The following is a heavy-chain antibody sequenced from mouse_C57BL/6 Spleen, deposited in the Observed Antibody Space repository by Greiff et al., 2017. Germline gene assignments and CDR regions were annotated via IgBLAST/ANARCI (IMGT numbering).Heavy chain of an antibody. CDR1: GYTFTSYW. D-gene: IGHD1-1*01. V-gene: IGHV1-53*01. CDR3: ASPSYGSSLHWYFDV. J-gene: IGHJ1*03. Sequence: QVQLQQSGTELVKPGASVKLSCKASGYTFTSYWMHWVKQRPGQGLEWIGNINPSNGGTNYNEKFKSKATLTVDKSSSTAYMQLSSLTSEDSAVYYCASPSYGSSLHWYFDVWGTGTTVTVSS. CDR2: INPSNGGT.